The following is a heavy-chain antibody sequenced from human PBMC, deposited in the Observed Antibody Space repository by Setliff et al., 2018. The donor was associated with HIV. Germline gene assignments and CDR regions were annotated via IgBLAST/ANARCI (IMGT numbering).Heavy chain of an antibody. J-gene: IGHJ4*02. CDR3: STNKWPMILGVTAFDH. CDR1: GYTFADHF. V-gene: IGHV1-69-2*01. CDR2: VDPENGKT. Sequence: ASVKVSCKASGYTFADHFMYWVQQAPGKGLVYMGRVDPENGKTIYAEKFQGRLTITADTSTDTGYMELSSLTSHDTALYYCSTNKWPMILGVTAFDHWGPGTLVTAPQ. D-gene: IGHD3-10*01.